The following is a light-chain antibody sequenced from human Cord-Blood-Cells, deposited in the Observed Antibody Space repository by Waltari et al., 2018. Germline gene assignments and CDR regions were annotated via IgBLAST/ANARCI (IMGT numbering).Light chain of an antibody. CDR3: QQYNSYSNT. J-gene: IGKJ2*01. CDR1: QSISSW. V-gene: IGKV1-5*01. Sequence: DIQMTQLPSILSASVGDSDTITCLASQSISSWLAWYQQKPGKAPKLLIYDASSLERGVPPRFSGSGSGTEFTLTISSLQPDDFATYYCQQYNSYSNTFGQGTKLEIK. CDR2: DAS.